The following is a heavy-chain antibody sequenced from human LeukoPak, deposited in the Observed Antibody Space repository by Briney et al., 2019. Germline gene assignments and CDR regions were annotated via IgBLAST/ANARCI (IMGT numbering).Heavy chain of an antibody. V-gene: IGHV4-59*08. D-gene: IGHD6-19*01. J-gene: IGHJ3*01. CDR1: GGSISSYY. CDR2: IYYSGST. Sequence: SETLSLTCTVSGGSISSYYWSWIRQPPGKGLEWLGYIYYSGSTNYNPSLKSRVTISVDTSKNQFSLKLSSVTAADTAVYYCARRNSSGWYGKHAFDVWGQGTMVTVSS. CDR3: ARRNSSGWYGKHAFDV.